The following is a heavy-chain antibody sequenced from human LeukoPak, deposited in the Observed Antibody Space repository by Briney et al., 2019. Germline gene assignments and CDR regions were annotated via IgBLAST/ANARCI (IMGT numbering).Heavy chain of an antibody. CDR1: GLILSGYG. V-gene: IGHV3-30*02. CDR2: IRYDGSNK. J-gene: IGHJ4*02. CDR3: AKVGSGWYGVDY. Sequence: TGGSLRLSCVASGLILSGYGMHWVRQAPGKGLEWVALIRYDGSNKFYADSLKGRFTISRDNSKNTVYLQMNSLRGEDTAVYYCAKVGSGWYGVDYWGQGTLVTVSP. D-gene: IGHD6-19*01.